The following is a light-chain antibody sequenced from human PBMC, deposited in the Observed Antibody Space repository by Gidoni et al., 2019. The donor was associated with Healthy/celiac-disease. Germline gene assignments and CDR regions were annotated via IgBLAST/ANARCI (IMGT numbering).Light chain of an antibody. Sequence: DIQLTQSPSFLSASVGDRVTITCRARQGISSYLAWYQQKPGKAPKLLIYAASTLQSGVPSRFSGSGSGTEFTLTISSLQPEDFATYYCQQLNSYPPYTFXQXTKLEIK. CDR3: QQLNSYPPYT. J-gene: IGKJ2*01. V-gene: IGKV1-9*01. CDR1: QGISSY. CDR2: AAS.